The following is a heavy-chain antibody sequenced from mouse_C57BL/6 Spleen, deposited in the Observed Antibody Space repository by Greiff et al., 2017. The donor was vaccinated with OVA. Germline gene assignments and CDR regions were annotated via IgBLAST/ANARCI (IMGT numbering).Heavy chain of an antibody. J-gene: IGHJ2*01. Sequence: QVQLQQPGAELVMPGASVKLSCKASGYTFTSYWMHWVKQRPGQGLEWIGEIDPSDSYTNYNQKFKGKSTLTVDKSSSTAYMQRSSLTSEDSAVYYCARSDDYDAFDYWGQGTTPTDSS. CDR1: GYTFTSYW. V-gene: IGHV1-69*01. CDR2: IDPSDSYT. CDR3: ARSDDYDAFDY. D-gene: IGHD2-4*01.